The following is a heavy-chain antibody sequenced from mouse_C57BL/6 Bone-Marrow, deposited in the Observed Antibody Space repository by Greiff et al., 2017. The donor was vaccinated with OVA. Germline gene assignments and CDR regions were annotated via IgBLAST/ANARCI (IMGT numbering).Heavy chain of an antibody. CDR3: ARSGGNSQY. CDR2: IYPGSGNT. J-gene: IGHJ4*01. V-gene: IGHV1-76*01. D-gene: IGHD2-1*01. Sequence: VQGVESGAELVRPGASVKLSCKASGYTFTDYYINWVKQRPGQGLEWIARIYPGSGNTYYNEKFKGKATLTAEKSSSTAYMQLSSLTSEDSAVYFCARSGGNSQYWGQGTSVTVSS. CDR1: GYTFTDYY.